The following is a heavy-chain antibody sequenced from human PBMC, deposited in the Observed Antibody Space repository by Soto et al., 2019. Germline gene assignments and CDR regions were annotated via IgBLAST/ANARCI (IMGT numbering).Heavy chain of an antibody. J-gene: IGHJ5*02. Sequence: QVQLVESGGGVVQPGRSLRLSCAASGFTFSSYGMHWVRQAPGKGLEWVAVIWYDGSNKYYADSVKGRFTISRDNSKNTLYLQMNSLRAEDTAVYYCARASCWYSWFDPWGQGTLVTVSS. CDR1: GFTFSSYG. CDR3: ARASCWYSWFDP. D-gene: IGHD6-19*01. CDR2: IWYDGSNK. V-gene: IGHV3-33*01.